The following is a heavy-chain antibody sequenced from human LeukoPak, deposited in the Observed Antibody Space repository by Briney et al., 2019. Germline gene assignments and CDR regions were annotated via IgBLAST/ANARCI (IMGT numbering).Heavy chain of an antibody. Sequence: GGSLRLSCAASGFTFSTYGMHWVRQAPGKGLEWISYSSSSSSSAIFYADSVKGRFTISRDNSKNTLYLQMNSLRAEDTAVYYCAKIFRYSSSSYYFDYWGQGTLVTVSS. J-gene: IGHJ4*02. D-gene: IGHD6-6*01. CDR1: GFTFSTYG. CDR3: AKIFRYSSSSYYFDY. CDR2: SSSSSSSAI. V-gene: IGHV3-48*01.